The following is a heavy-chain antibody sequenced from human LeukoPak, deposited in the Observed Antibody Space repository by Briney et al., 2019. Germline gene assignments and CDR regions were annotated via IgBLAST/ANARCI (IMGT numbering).Heavy chain of an antibody. CDR1: GYTFTGYY. J-gene: IGHJ1*01. CDR2: INPNSGGT. V-gene: IGHV1-2*02. Sequence: GASVKVSCKASGYTFTGYYMHWVRQAPGQGLEWMGWINPNSGGTNYAQKFQGRVTMTRDTSISTAYMELSRLRSDDMAVYYCARLELAGLHYHFQHWGQGTLVTVSS. CDR3: ARLELAGLHYHFQH. D-gene: IGHD1-26*01.